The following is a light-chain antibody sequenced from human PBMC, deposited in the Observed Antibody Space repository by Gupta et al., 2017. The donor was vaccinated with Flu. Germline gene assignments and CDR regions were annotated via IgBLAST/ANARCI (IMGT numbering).Light chain of an antibody. J-gene: IGKJ4*01. CDR1: QSLSSW. CDR3: QQYDSYSLT. CDR2: KAS. V-gene: IGKV1-5*03. Sequence: RVTITCRASQSLSSWLAWYQQKPGKAPNLLIYKASNLESGVPSRFSGSGSGTEFTLTISSLQPDDFATYYCQQYDSYSLTFGGGTKVEI.